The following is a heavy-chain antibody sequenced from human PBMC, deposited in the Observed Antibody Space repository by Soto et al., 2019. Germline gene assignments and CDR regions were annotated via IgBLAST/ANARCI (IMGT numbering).Heavy chain of an antibody. V-gene: IGHV1-8*01. CDR3: ASLRTFYRVY. CDR2: INPNNGNT. J-gene: IGHJ4*02. D-gene: IGHD3-16*02. Sequence: QVQLVQSGAEVKKPGASVKVSCKASGYTFVNYDIIWVRQATGQGLEWMGWINPNNGNTGYAQKFQGRVTMTRNTSTNTFYMDLSSLTLEDTAMYYCASLRTFYRVYWGQGTLVTVSS. CDR1: GYTFVNYD.